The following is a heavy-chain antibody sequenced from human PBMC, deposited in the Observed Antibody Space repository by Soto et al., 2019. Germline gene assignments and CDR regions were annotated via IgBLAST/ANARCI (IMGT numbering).Heavy chain of an antibody. V-gene: IGHV3-30*18. CDR3: AKGGRQWLVTSDFNY. CDR2: VSHDGRNT. CDR1: GFTFSSCG. Sequence: PGGSLRLSCGASGFTFSSCGMHWVRQAPGKGLEWVAVVSHDGRNTHYADSVKGRFTISRDSSKNTVSLEMTSLRAEDTAVYYCAKGGRQWLVTSDFNYWGQGALLTVSS. D-gene: IGHD6-19*01. J-gene: IGHJ4*02.